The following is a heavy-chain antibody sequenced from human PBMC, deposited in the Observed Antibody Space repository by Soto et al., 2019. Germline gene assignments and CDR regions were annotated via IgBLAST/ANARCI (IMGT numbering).Heavy chain of an antibody. CDR3: AKRFSESADLYY. D-gene: IGHD2-15*01. J-gene: IGHJ4*02. CDR2: ISGSGGST. Sequence: EVQLLESGGGLVQPGGSLSLSCAASGFTFSSYAMSWVRQAPGTGLEWVSAISGSGGSTYYADSVKGRCTIARDNSKNTLSLPMNSLRAADTAVYYCAKRFSESADLYYWGKGTLVTVAS. V-gene: IGHV3-23*01. CDR1: GFTFSSYA.